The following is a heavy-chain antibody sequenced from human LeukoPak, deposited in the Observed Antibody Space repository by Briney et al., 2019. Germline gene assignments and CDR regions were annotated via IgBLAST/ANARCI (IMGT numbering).Heavy chain of an antibody. CDR3: AREIQIVTTVPMDV. D-gene: IGHD4-17*01. J-gene: IGHJ6*03. CDR1: GGSLTGNF. CDR2: INHSGTT. V-gene: IGHV4-34*01. Sequence: SETLSLTCAVSGGSLTGNFWSWVRQPPGKGLEWLGEINHSGTTNYDPSLKSRVTISVDTSNNHFSLKMTSVTAADTAVYYCAREIQIVTTVPMDVWGEGTTVIVSS.